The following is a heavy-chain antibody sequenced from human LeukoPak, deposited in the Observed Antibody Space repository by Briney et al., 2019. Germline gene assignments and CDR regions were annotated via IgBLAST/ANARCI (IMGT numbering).Heavy chain of an antibody. CDR1: GFTFSSYA. CDR2: IRSTGGST. V-gene: IGHV3-23*01. D-gene: IGHD2-2*02. J-gene: IGHJ4*02. CDR3: AKGDQPLLYGGAFDY. Sequence: GGSLRLSCAASGFTFSSYAITWVRQAPGKGLEWVSSIRSTGGSTFYADSVKGRFTISRDISKNTLYLQMHSLRAEDTAVYYCAKGDQPLLYGGAFDYWGQGTLVTVSS.